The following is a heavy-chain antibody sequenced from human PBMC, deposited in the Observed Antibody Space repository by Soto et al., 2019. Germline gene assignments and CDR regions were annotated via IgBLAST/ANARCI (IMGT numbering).Heavy chain of an antibody. J-gene: IGHJ4*02. CDR1: GYSFTSYW. D-gene: IGHD5-12*01. Sequence: EVQLVQSGAEVKKPGESLMISCKASGYSFTSYWIGWVRQMPGKGLEWMGVIYPGDSDTRYSPSFQGQVTISADKSISTAYLQWSSLRASDTAMYYCARWGEMATTHRPFDYWGQGTLVTVSS. CDR3: ARWGEMATTHRPFDY. CDR2: IYPGDSDT. V-gene: IGHV5-51*01.